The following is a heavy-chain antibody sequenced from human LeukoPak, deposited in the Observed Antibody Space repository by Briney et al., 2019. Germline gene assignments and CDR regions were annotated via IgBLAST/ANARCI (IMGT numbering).Heavy chain of an antibody. J-gene: IGHJ4*02. V-gene: IGHV3-53*01. CDR1: GFSVREYF. CDR3: ARGRSKTTVFED. D-gene: IGHD4-17*01. CDR2: IFSADGI. Sequence: GGSLRLSCAASGFSVREYFMAWVRQAPGKGLQWVSHIFSADGIEYADSVKGRFTVSRDTATNTVYLQMNSLRVEDTAIYFCARGRSKTTVFEDWGLGTPVTVSS.